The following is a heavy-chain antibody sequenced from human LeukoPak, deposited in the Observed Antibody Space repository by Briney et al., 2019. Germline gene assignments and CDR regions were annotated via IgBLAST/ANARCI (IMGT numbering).Heavy chain of an antibody. CDR2: IYSGGST. CDR3: SSTSCPMCGMDV. V-gene: IGHV3-66*02. J-gene: IGHJ6*02. Sequence: GGSLRLSCAASGFTVSSNYMSWVRQAPGTGLEWGSVIYSGGSTYYADSVKGRFTISKDNSKNTLYLQMNSLRAEDTAVYYCSSTSCPMCGMDVWGQGTTVTVSS. D-gene: IGHD2-2*01. CDR1: GFTVSSNY.